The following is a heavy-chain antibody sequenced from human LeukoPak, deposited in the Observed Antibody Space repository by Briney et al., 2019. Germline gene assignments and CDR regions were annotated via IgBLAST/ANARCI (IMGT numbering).Heavy chain of an antibody. D-gene: IGHD3-22*01. Sequence: SETLSLTCTVSGGSISSYYWSWIRQSPGKGLECIGYIHYTGSTNYNPSLKSRVTISVDTSKNQFSLRLSSVTAADTAVYYCARARNYYDNSGYYYEGDAFDIWGQGTMVTVSS. CDR2: IHYTGST. J-gene: IGHJ3*02. CDR3: ARARNYYDNSGYYYEGDAFDI. V-gene: IGHV4-59*01. CDR1: GGSISSYY.